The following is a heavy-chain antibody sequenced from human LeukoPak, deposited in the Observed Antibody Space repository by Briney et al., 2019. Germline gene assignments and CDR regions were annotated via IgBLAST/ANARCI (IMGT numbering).Heavy chain of an antibody. CDR1: GYSFTSYW. D-gene: IGHD4-17*01. Sequence: KPGDSLKISCKGSGYSFTSYWIDWVRQMPGKGLEWMGIIYPHDSDMRYSPAFQAQVTISADKSINTAYLQWSSLKASDTAMYYCARTYGDKELDYWGQGTLVTVSS. J-gene: IGHJ4*02. V-gene: IGHV5-51*01. CDR3: ARTYGDKELDY. CDR2: IYPHDSDM.